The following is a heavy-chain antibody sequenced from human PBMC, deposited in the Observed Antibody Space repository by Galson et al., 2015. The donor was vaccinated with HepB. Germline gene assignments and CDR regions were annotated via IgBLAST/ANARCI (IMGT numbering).Heavy chain of an antibody. V-gene: IGHV1-58*01. Sequence: SVKVSCKASGFTFTSSAVQWVRQARGQRLEWIGWIVVGSGNTNYAQKFQERVTITRDMSTSTAYMELSSLRSEDTAVYYCAASYDPYYYDSSGYPEVPFDIWGQGTMVTVSS. CDR2: IVVGSGNT. CDR1: GFTFTSSA. D-gene: IGHD3-22*01. J-gene: IGHJ3*02. CDR3: AASYDPYYYDSSGYPEVPFDI.